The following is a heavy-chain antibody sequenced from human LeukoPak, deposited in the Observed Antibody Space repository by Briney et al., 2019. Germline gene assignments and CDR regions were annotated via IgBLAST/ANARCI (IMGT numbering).Heavy chain of an antibody. Sequence: SETLSLTCTVSGGSISSSSYYWGWIRQPPGKGLEWIGSIYYSGSTYYNPSLKSRVTISVDTSKNQFSLKLSSVTAADTAVYYCAVYYDYVWGSPWAFDIWGQGTMVTVSS. CDR3: AVYYDYVWGSPWAFDI. CDR1: GGSISSSSYY. D-gene: IGHD3-16*01. V-gene: IGHV4-39*01. J-gene: IGHJ3*02. CDR2: IYYSGST.